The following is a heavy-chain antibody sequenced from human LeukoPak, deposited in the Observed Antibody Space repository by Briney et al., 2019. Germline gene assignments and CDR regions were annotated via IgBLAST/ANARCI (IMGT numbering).Heavy chain of an antibody. D-gene: IGHD2-2*01. J-gene: IGHJ4*02. CDR2: IYPGYSDT. Sequence: PGESLKISCKGSGYSFTSYWIGWVRQIPRKGLDWMGTIYPGYSDTRYSPSFQGQVTISADKSISTAYLQWSSLKASDTAMYYCARTRTTTYCSSTSCYGGYYFDYWGQGTLVSVSS. CDR1: GYSFTSYW. CDR3: ARTRTTTYCSSTSCYGGYYFDY. V-gene: IGHV5-51*01.